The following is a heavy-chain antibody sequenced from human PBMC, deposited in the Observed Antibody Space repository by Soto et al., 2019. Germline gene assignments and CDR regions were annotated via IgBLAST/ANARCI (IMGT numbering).Heavy chain of an antibody. CDR3: ASSSLYGMDV. J-gene: IGHJ6*02. V-gene: IGHV4-34*01. CDR2: INHSGST. CDR1: GGSFSCYY. Sequence: PSATRSRTCAVYGGSFSCYYWSWIRQPPGKGLEWIGEINHSGSTNYNPSLKSRVTISVDTSKNQFSLKVGSVTAADTAVYYCASSSLYGMDVWGQGTTVTVSS.